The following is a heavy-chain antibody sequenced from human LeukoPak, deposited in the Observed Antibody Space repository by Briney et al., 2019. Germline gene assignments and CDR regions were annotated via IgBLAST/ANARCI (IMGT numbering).Heavy chain of an antibody. CDR3: AKAPQGFDY. CDR1: GFTFSSYW. V-gene: IGHV3-74*01. CDR2: INTDGSST. J-gene: IGHJ4*02. Sequence: GGSLRLSCAASGFTFSSYWMNWVRQAPGKGLVWVSRINTDGSSTNYADSVKGRFTISRDNAKNTLYLQMSSLRAEDTAVYYCAKAPQGFDYWGQGTLVTVSS.